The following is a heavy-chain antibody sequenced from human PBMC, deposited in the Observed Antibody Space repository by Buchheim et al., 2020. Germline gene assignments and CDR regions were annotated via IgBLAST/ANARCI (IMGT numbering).Heavy chain of an antibody. Sequence: EVQLVESGGGLVRPGGSLRLSCAASGFTFSSYSMNWVRQAPGKGLEWVSYISSSGSTIYYADSVKGRFTISRDNAKNSLYLQMNSLRDEDTAVYYCARVHLNRTKRVAWRRENYGMDVWGQGTT. D-gene: IGHD3-3*01. CDR3: ARVHLNRTKRVAWRRENYGMDV. J-gene: IGHJ6*02. CDR1: GFTFSSYS. V-gene: IGHV3-48*02. CDR2: ISSSGSTI.